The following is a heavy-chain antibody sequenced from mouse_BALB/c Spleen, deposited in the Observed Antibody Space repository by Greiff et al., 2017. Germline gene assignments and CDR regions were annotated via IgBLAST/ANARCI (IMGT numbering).Heavy chain of an antibody. CDR2: INPSSGYT. J-gene: IGHJ2*01. CDR1: GYTFTSYT. D-gene: IGHD1-1*01. CDR3: AIPFITTVVATNY. V-gene: IGHV1-4*02. Sequence: QVQLQQSAAELARPGASVKMSCKASGYTFTSYTMHWVKQRPGQGLEWIGYINPSSGYTEYNQKFKDKTTLTADKSSSTAYMQLSSLTSEDSAVYYCAIPFITTVVATNYWGQGTTLTVSS.